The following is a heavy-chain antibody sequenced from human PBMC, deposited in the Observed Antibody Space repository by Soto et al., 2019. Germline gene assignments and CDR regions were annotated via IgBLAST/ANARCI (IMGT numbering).Heavy chain of an antibody. CDR3: ARYGGYYDSSGYLTY. V-gene: IGHV4-39*01. Sequence: PSENLSLTCTVSGGSISSSSYYWGWIRQPPGKGLEWIGSIYYSGSTYYNPSLKSRVTISVDTSKNQFSLKLSSVTAADTAVYYCARYGGYYDSSGYLTYWGQGTLVTVSS. J-gene: IGHJ4*02. CDR1: GGSISSSSYY. CDR2: IYYSGST. D-gene: IGHD3-22*01.